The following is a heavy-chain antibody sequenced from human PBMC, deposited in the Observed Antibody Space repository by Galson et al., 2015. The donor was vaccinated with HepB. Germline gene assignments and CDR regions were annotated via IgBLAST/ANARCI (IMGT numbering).Heavy chain of an antibody. D-gene: IGHD4-17*01. V-gene: IGHV3-7*01. CDR1: GFTFRNYW. CDR2: IKQDGSEK. Sequence: SLRLSCAASGFTFRNYWMNWVRQALGKGLEWVANIKQDGSEKHYVESVEGRFTISRDNAKNSVDLQMSSLRAEDTAVYYCARASYGDWGSDAFDIWGQGTMVTVSS. J-gene: IGHJ3*02. CDR3: ARASYGDWGSDAFDI.